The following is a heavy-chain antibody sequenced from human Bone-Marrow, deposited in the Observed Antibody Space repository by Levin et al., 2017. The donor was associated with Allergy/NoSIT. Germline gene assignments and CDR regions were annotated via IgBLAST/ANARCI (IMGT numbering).Heavy chain of an antibody. Sequence: SETLSLTCSVSGDSINSETYYWGWIRQAPGTGLEWIASIFRSGNTYANPSFTRRVTMSIDMSKSQFTLNLSSVTAADSAIYYCAREGGSGSFYSWFDYYGVDVWGQGTTVTV. V-gene: IGHV4-39*06. CDR2: IFRSGNT. J-gene: IGHJ6*02. CDR1: GDSINSETYY. CDR3: AREGGSGSFYSWFDYYGVDV. D-gene: IGHD3-10*01.